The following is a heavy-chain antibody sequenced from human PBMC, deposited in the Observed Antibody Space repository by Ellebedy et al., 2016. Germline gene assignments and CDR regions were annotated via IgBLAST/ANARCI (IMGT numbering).Heavy chain of an antibody. V-gene: IGHV1-3*01. CDR2: INVGNGNT. J-gene: IGHJ4*02. Sequence: ASVKVSCKASGGTFSSYAVHWVRQAPGQRLEWLGWINVGNGNTKYSQKFQGRVTITRATSARTAYMELSSLRSEDKAVYYCAIGAYDSSGGFDYWGQGTLVTVSS. CDR1: GGTFSSYA. D-gene: IGHD3-22*01. CDR3: AIGAYDSSGGFDY.